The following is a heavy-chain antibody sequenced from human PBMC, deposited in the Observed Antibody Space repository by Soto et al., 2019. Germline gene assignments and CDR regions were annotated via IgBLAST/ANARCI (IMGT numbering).Heavy chain of an antibody. CDR3: AKMGDDYGDYVLPY. V-gene: IGHV3-30-3*02. D-gene: IGHD4-17*01. CDR2: ISYDGSNK. Sequence: GGSLRLSCAASGFTFSSYAMHWVRQAPGKGLEWVAVISYDGSNKYYADSVKGRFTISRDNSKNTLYLQMNSLRAEDTAVYYCAKMGDDYGDYVLPYWGQGTLVTVSS. CDR1: GFTFSSYA. J-gene: IGHJ4*02.